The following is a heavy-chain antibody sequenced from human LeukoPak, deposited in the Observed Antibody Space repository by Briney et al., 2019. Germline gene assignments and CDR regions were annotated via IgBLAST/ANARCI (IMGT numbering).Heavy chain of an antibody. CDR2: ISSSSSYI. V-gene: IGHV3-21*01. Sequence: GGSLRLSCAASGFTFSSYSMNWVRQAPGKGLEWVSSISSSSSYIYYADSVKGRFTISRDNAKNSLYLQMNSLRAEDTAAYYCARGPDDYFDYWGQGTLVTVSS. CDR3: ARGPDDYFDY. J-gene: IGHJ4*02. CDR1: GFTFSSYS.